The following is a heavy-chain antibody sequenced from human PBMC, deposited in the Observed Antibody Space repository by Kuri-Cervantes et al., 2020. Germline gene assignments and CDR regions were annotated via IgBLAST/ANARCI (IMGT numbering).Heavy chain of an antibody. D-gene: IGHD5-18*01. V-gene: IGHV3-66*04. CDR1: GFTVSSNY. CDR3: ARPRVGYSYGYSADYYYYGMDV. Sequence: GSLRLSCAASGFTVSSNYMSWVRQAPGKGLEWVSVIYSGGSTYYADSVKGRFTISRDNSKNTLYLQMNSLRAEDTAVYYCARPRVGYSYGYSADYYYYGMDVWGQGTTVTVSS. CDR2: IYSGGST. J-gene: IGHJ6*02.